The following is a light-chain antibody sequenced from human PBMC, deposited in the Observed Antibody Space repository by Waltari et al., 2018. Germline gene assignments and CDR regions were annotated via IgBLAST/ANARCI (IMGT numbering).Light chain of an antibody. CDR3: QHYVSLPVT. Sequence: EIVLTQSPGTLSLSPGERATLSCRASQSVSRALAWYQQNPGKAPRILIYGASTRATGIPDRFSCSGSGTDFRLIISRLEPEDFAVYYCQHYVSLPVTFGQGTKVEIK. CDR1: QSVSRA. V-gene: IGKV3-20*01. CDR2: GAS. J-gene: IGKJ1*01.